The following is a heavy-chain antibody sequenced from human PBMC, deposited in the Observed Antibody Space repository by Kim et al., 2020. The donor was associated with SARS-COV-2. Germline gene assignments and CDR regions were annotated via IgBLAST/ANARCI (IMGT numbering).Heavy chain of an antibody. V-gene: IGHV3-30-3*01. D-gene: IGHD3-22*01. CDR1: GFTFSSYA. Sequence: GGSLRLSCAASGFTFSSYAMHWVRQAPGKGLEWVAVISYDGSNKYYADSVKGRFTISRDNSKNTLFLQMNSLRAEDTAVYYCARGPRVVNYDSSGYFGAFDIWGQGTMVTVSS. CDR2: ISYDGSNK. J-gene: IGHJ3*02. CDR3: ARGPRVVNYDSSGYFGAFDI.